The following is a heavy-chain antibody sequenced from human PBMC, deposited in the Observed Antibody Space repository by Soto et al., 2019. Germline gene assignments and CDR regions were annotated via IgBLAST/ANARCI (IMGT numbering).Heavy chain of an antibody. CDR1: GYSFTNFW. CDR3: ARHGGAGGPVAGTNIDY. V-gene: IGHV5-51*01. J-gene: IGHJ4*02. CDR2: IYPGDSDT. D-gene: IGHD6-19*01. Sequence: GESLKISCKGSGYSFTNFWIGWVRQMPGKGLEWMGIIYPGDSDTRYSPSFQGQVTISADKSISTAYLQWSSLKASDTAMYYCARHGGAGGPVAGTNIDYWGQGTLVTSPQ.